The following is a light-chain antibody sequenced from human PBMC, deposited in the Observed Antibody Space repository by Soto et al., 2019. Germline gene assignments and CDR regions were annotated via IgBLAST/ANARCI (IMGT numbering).Light chain of an antibody. CDR3: QQYGSSPYT. J-gene: IGKJ2*01. Sequence: EIVLTQSPGTLSLSPGERATLSCRASQSVSSSYLAWYQQKPGQAPRLLIYGASSRATGIPDRFSGSGSGTAFTHTNSRLEPEDFAVYYCQQYGSSPYTFRQGTKLEIK. CDR2: GAS. CDR1: QSVSSSY. V-gene: IGKV3-20*01.